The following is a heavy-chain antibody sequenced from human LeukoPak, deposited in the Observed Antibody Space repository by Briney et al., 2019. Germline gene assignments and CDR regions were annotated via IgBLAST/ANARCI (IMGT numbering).Heavy chain of an antibody. CDR2: FDPEDGET. J-gene: IGHJ3*02. CDR1: GYTLTELS. D-gene: IGHD2-21*01. V-gene: IGHV1-24*01. Sequence: GASVKVSCKVSGYTLTELSMHWVRQAPGKGLEWMGGFDPEDGETIYAQKFQGRVTMTEDTSTDTAYMELSSLRSEDTAVYYCATVNTPYCGGDCYDAFDIWGQGTMVTVSS. CDR3: ATVNTPYCGGDCYDAFDI.